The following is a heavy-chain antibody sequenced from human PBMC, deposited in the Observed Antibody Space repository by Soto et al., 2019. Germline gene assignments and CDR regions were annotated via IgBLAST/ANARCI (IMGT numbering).Heavy chain of an antibody. CDR1: GYTFTNYY. CDR3: ARGSGASNDL. J-gene: IGHJ5*02. Sequence: QVQLVQFGAEVKKPGASVQVSCKASGYTFTNYYIHWVRQAPGQGLEYMGIINPSGGTTNYAQKFQGRVTLTMDTSTSTVYMEVSSLRSDDTAIYYCARGSGASNDLWGHGTLVTVSS. V-gene: IGHV1-46*01. CDR2: INPSGGTT. D-gene: IGHD1-26*01.